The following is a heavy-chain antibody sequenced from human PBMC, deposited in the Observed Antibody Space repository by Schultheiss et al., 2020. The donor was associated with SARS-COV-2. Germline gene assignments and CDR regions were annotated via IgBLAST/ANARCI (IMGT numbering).Heavy chain of an antibody. CDR2: IYAGGST. CDR1: GLIVSFNY. D-gene: IGHD6-6*01. Sequence: GGSLRLSCAASGLIVSFNYMTWVRQAPGKGLEWVSLIYAGGSTYYADSVKGRFTISRDNSKNTLYLQMNSLRAEDTAVYYCARDPNQATPYSSSSELGWFDPWGQGTLVTVSS. J-gene: IGHJ5*02. V-gene: IGHV3-53*05. CDR3: ARDPNQATPYSSSSELGWFDP.